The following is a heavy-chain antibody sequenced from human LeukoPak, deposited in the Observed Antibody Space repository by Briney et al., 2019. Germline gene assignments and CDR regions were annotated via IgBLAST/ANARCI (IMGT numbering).Heavy chain of an antibody. J-gene: IGHJ6*02. CDR3: AKDESSGYWRMVDEVGMDV. V-gene: IGHV3-30*18. Sequence: PGRSLRLSCAASGFTFSSYGMHWVRQAPGKGLEWVAVISYDGSNKYYADSVKGRFTISRDNSKNTLYLQMNSLRAEDTAVYYCAKDESSGYWRMVDEVGMDVWGQGTTVTVSS. D-gene: IGHD3-22*01. CDR1: GFTFSSYG. CDR2: ISYDGSNK.